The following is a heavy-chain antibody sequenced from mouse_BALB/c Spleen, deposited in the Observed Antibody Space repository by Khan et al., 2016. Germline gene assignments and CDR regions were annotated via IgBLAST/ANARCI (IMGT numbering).Heavy chain of an antibody. CDR1: GYTFTSYW. J-gene: IGHJ4*01. CDR2: INPSTGYT. Sequence: QVRLQQSGAELAKPGASVKMSCKASGYTFTSYWMHWVKQRPGQGLEWIGYINPSTGYTEYNQKFKDKATFTADKSSSTAYMQLSSLTSEDSAGYYCSSYCGSSDAMDYWGQGTSVTGSS. CDR3: SSYCGSSDAMDY. D-gene: IGHD1-1*01. V-gene: IGHV1-7*01.